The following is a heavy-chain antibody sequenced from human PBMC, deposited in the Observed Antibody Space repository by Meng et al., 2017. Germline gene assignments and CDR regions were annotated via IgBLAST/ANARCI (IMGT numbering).Heavy chain of an antibody. D-gene: IGHD6-13*01. CDR1: GYTFAAYW. Sequence: QVQVLRAGAWVTKPGASVKVSCKASGYTFAAYWIQWVRQAPGQGLEWMGRIDPKSDNTHYAQKFQGRVTMTRDTSISTAYMELSGLRSDDTAVYYCARDEDISAAGYLLGDFWGQGTLVTVSS. J-gene: IGHJ4*02. CDR2: IDPKSDNT. CDR3: ARDEDISAAGYLLGDF. V-gene: IGHV1-2*06.